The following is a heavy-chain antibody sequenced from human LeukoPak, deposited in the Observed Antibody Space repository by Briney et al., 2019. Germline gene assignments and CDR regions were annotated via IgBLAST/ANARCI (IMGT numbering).Heavy chain of an antibody. CDR1: GGTFSSYA. CDR2: IIPIFGTA. J-gene: IGHJ3*02. V-gene: IGHV1-69*01. CDR3: ARAADCSSTSCYTDDAFDI. Sequence: SVKVSCKASGGTFSSYAISWVRQAPGQGLEWMGGIIPIFGTANYAQKFQGRVTITEDESTSTAYMELSSLRSEDTAVYYCARAADCSSTSCYTDDAFDIWGQGTMVTVSS. D-gene: IGHD2-2*02.